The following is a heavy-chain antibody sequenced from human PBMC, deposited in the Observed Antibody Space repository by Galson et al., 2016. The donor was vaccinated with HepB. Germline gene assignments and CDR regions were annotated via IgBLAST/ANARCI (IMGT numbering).Heavy chain of an antibody. V-gene: IGHV1-3*01. CDR3: ARDSFGGSSWDWGVFDF. Sequence: SVKVSCKASGYTFTKYVIHWVRQAPGQGLEWMGWINAGAGDTKYSQKFQGRLNITRDTSANTAYMELSSLTSEDTAVYYCARDSFGGSSWDWGVFDFWGQGALVTVSS. CDR2: INAGAGDT. J-gene: IGHJ4*02. D-gene: IGHD6-13*01. CDR1: GYTFTKYV.